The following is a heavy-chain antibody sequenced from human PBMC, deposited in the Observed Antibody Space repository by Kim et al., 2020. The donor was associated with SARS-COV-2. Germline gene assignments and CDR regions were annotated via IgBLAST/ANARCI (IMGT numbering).Heavy chain of an antibody. Sequence: GSTDYTPSRKGRGTTSIDTSRKQFALELSSVTAADTAVYYCARRYDGMDVWGQGTTVTVSS. D-gene: IGHD3-16*01. V-gene: IGHV4-4*09. CDR3: ARRYDGMDV. CDR2: GST. J-gene: IGHJ6*02.